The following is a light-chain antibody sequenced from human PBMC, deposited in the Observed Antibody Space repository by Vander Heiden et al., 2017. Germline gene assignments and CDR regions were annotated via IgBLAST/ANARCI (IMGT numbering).Light chain of an antibody. V-gene: IGKV1-5*03. Sequence: DIQMTQSPSTLSASVGERVTITCRASQSISSWLAWYQQRSGKAPKLLIYKASILKSGVPSRFSGGGSGTEFSLTISSLQPDDVATYYCQQYSSYSATFGQGTKLEI. CDR3: QQYSSYSAT. J-gene: IGKJ2*01. CDR2: KAS. CDR1: QSISSW.